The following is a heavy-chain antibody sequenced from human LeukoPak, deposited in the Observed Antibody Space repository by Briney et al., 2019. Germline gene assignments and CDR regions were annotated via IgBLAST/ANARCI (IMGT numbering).Heavy chain of an antibody. Sequence: SETLSLTCALYGASFSGYYWSWIRHPPGRGLEWIGEIKHSGSTNYNPSLKGRVTISVDTSKNQFSLKLSSVTAADTAVYYCARGGLGDWNPEFLGVFDYWGQGTLVTVSS. CDR2: IKHSGST. V-gene: IGHV4-34*01. J-gene: IGHJ4*02. CDR3: ARGGLGDWNPEFLGVFDY. CDR1: GASFSGYY. D-gene: IGHD1-1*01.